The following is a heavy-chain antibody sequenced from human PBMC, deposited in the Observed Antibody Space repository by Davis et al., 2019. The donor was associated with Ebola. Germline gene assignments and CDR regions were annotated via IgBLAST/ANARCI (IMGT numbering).Heavy chain of an antibody. Sequence: GGSLRLSCAASGFTFSSYWMSWVRQAPGKGLEWVANIKQDGSEKYYVDSVKGRFTISRDNAKNSLYLQMNSLRAEDTAVYYCARVSTAMVMMVDYWGQGTLVTVSS. D-gene: IGHD5-18*01. CDR1: GFTFSSYW. CDR2: IKQDGSEK. CDR3: ARVSTAMVMMVDY. V-gene: IGHV3-7*03. J-gene: IGHJ4*02.